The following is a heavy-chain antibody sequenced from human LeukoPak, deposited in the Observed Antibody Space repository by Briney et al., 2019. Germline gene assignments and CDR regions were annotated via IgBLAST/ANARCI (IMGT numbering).Heavy chain of an antibody. CDR2: ISPNSGGT. CDR3: ARRRCSGGSCNFDY. D-gene: IGHD2-15*01. V-gene: IGHV1-2*02. CDR1: GYTFTGYY. J-gene: IGHJ4*02. Sequence: ASVEVSCKASGYTFTGYYMHWVRQAPGQGIEWMGWISPNSGGTNYAQKFQGRVTMTRDTSISTAYMELSRLRSDDTAVYYCARRRCSGGSCNFDYWGQGTLVTVSS.